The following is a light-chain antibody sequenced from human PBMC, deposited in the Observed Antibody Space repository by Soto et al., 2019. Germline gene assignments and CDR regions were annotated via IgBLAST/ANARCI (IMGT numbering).Light chain of an antibody. CDR3: QQYNNYWT. V-gene: IGKV1-5*03. CDR2: KTS. CDR1: QSLSSW. Sequence: DIQMTQSPSTLSASVGDRVTITCRASQSLSSWLAWYQQKPGKVPKVLIYKTSSLESGVPSRFSGSGSGPEFTLTISSLQSDDFATYYCQQYNNYWTFGQGTKV. J-gene: IGKJ1*01.